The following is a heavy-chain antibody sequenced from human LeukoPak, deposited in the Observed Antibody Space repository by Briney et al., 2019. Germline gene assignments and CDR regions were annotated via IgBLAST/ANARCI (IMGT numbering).Heavy chain of an antibody. D-gene: IGHD1-26*01. V-gene: IGHV3-74*01. CDR3: ARGSLGDGSLLVDY. CDR2: INRDGSDI. Sequence: GGSLRLSCAASGFTFSSYWMHWVRQAPGRGVVWVSRINRDGSDISYADSVKGRFTISTDNAKNTVYLQMNSLRAEDTAVYYCARGSLGDGSLLVDYWGQGTLVTVSS. CDR1: GFTFSSYW. J-gene: IGHJ4*02.